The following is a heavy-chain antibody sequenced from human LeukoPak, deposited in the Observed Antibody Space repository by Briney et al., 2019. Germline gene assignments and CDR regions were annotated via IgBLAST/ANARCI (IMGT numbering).Heavy chain of an antibody. CDR2: VYYDGRA. J-gene: IGHJ4*02. Sequence: PSETLSLTCTVSGDSFSSANYYWGWIRQPPGKSPEWVGSVYYDGRAYYNPSLRSRLTIQVDTSKRQITLKVTSVTAADTAVYYCARDFVVREVAYRRYFDHWGQGTLVAVSS. CDR3: ARDFVVREVAYRRYFDH. V-gene: IGHV4-39*06. D-gene: IGHD3-10*01. CDR1: GDSFSSANYY.